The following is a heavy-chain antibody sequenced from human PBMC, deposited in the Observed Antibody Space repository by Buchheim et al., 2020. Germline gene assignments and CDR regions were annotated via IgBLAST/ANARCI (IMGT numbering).Heavy chain of an antibody. D-gene: IGHD3-10*01. V-gene: IGHV3-74*01. J-gene: IGHJ4*02. CDR3: TRDLTPHYYTSGTGY. CDR2: INGDGSTT. Sequence: EVQLVESGGGIVQPGGSLRLSCAASGFTFSTYWMHWVRQAPGKGPVWVSRINGDGSTTNYADSVKGRFTISRDNAKNTLYLQMNSLRAEDTAMYYCTRDLTPHYYTSGTGYWGQGTL. CDR1: GFTFSTYW.